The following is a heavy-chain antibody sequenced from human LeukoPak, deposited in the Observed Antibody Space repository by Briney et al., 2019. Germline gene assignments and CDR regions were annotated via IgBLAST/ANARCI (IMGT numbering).Heavy chain of an antibody. Sequence: GRSLRLSCAASGFTFDNYAMHWVRQAPGKCLEWVSGISWNSGTIGYGDSVKGRFTISRDNAKSSLYLQMNSLRAEDMAVYYCAKAQDYGGKNYFDYWGQRTLVTVSS. D-gene: IGHD4-23*01. J-gene: IGHJ4*02. V-gene: IGHV3-9*03. CDR1: GFTFDNYA. CDR3: AKAQDYGGKNYFDY. CDR2: ISWNSGTI.